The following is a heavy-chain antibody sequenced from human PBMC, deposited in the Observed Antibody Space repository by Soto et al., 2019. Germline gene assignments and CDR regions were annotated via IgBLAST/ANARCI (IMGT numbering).Heavy chain of an antibody. D-gene: IGHD5-12*01. CDR2: ISYDGSLQ. CDR3: VSGRGYGHASVPYS. V-gene: IGHV3-30*03. Sequence: QAQLVESGGGVVQPGRSLRLSCAASGFAFSSYGMHWVRQAPGTGLEWVAVISYDGSLQHYADSVKGRFTISRDNSKNMVLLQMSSLRAEDTAVYYGVSGRGYGHASVPYSWGQGTLVSVSS. CDR1: GFAFSSYG. J-gene: IGHJ4*02.